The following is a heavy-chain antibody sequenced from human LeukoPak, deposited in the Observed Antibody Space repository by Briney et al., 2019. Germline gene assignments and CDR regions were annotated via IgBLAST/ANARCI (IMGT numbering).Heavy chain of an antibody. CDR3: ARSDSSSWYSLHDY. CDR2: MNQDGSEI. CDR1: GFTFSDYA. V-gene: IGHV3-7*01. D-gene: IGHD6-13*01. J-gene: IGHJ4*02. Sequence: GRSLRLSCAASGFTFSDYAIHWVRQAPGKGLEWVANMNQDGSEIYHVDSVKDRFTISRDNAKKSLYLQMNSLRAEDTAVYYCARSDSSSWYSLHDYWGQGTLVTVSS.